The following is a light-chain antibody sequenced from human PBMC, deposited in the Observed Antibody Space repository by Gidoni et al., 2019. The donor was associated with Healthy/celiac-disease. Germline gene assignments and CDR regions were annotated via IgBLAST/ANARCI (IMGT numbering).Light chain of an antibody. CDR1: SSDVGSYNR. V-gene: IGLV2-18*02. CDR2: EVR. CDR3: SSYTSSCRV. Sequence: QSALTQPPSVSGSPGQSVTISCTGTSSDVGSYNRVSWYPQPPGTAPKLMIYEVRNRPSGVPDRFSGSKSGNTASLTISGLQAEDEADYYCSSYTSSCRVFGGGTKLSVL. J-gene: IGLJ2*01.